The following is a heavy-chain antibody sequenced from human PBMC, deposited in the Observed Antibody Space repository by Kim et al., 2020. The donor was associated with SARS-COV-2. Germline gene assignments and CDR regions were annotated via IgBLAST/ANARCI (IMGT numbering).Heavy chain of an antibody. D-gene: IGHD4-17*01. Sequence: GGSLRLFCVASGFTFSTSPMGWVRQAPGEGLEWVSRISWDGKRTYYADSVKGRVTMSSDKSKNTVYLHMNNLRVEDTAVYYCAKGVTNSGFDYWGQGA. J-gene: IGHJ4*02. CDR3: AKGVTNSGFDY. CDR2: ISWDGKRT. V-gene: IGHV3-23*01. CDR1: GFTFSTSP.